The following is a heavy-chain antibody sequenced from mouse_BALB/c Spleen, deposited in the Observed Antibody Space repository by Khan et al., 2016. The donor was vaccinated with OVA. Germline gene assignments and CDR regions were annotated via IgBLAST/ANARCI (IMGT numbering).Heavy chain of an antibody. CDR3: ARGDGYYEDAMDY. D-gene: IGHD2-3*01. Sequence: VQLQASGPGLVAPSQSLSITCTVSGFSLTSYGVHWVRQPPGKGLEWLGVIWAGGSTNYNSALMSRLSISKDNSKSQVFLKMNSLQTDDTAMYYCARGDGYYEDAMDYWGQGTSVTVSS. CDR1: GFSLTSYG. CDR2: IWAGGST. V-gene: IGHV2-9*02. J-gene: IGHJ4*01.